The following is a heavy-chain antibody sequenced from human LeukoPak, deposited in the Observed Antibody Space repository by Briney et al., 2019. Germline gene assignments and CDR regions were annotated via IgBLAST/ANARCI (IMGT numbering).Heavy chain of an antibody. Sequence: SETLSLTCTVSGGSISSSSYYWGWIRQPPGKGLEWIGSIYYSGSTYYNPSLKSRVTISQDLSKNLFSLTLNSVTAADAAVYYCARKGRENIAIGVDWGQGALVTVSS. CDR2: IYYSGST. V-gene: IGHV4-39*02. CDR3: ARKGRENIAIGVD. CDR1: GGSISSSSYY. D-gene: IGHD3-16*02. J-gene: IGHJ4*02.